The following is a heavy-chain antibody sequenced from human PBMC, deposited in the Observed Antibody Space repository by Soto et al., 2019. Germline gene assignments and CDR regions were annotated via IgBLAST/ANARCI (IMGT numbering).Heavy chain of an antibody. D-gene: IGHD3-16*01. CDR2: ISYDGSNK. CDR1: GFTFSSYA. CDR3: ARDGLLGYFDY. J-gene: IGHJ4*02. V-gene: IGHV3-30-3*01. Sequence: QVQLVESGGGVVQPGRSLRLSCAASGFTFSSYAMHWVRQAPGKGLEWVAVISYDGSNKYYADSVKGRFTISRDNSKNTRYLQMNSLRAEDTAVYYCARDGLLGYFDYWGQGPLVTVSS.